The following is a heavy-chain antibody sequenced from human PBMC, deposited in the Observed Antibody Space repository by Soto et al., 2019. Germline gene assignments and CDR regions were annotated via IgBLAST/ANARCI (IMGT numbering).Heavy chain of an antibody. J-gene: IGHJ4*02. CDR1: GFTFNNYG. CDR3: ARAPVHSHGLFEK. CDR2: IGFAGDT. D-gene: IGHD1-1*01. Sequence: EVQLVESGGGLIQPGGSLRLSCAASGFTFNNYGMHWVRQAKGEGLVWVAGIGFAGDTHYPDSVKGRFNISREDDSNSLFLQMNSPRVEDTAVYYCARAPVHSHGLFEKWGQGTLVTVSS. V-gene: IGHV3-13*01.